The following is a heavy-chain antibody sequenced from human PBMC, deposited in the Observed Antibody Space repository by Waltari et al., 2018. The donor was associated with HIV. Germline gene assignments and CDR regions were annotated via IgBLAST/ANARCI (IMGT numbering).Heavy chain of an antibody. J-gene: IGHJ4*02. CDR2: ISHHGRSD. D-gene: IGHD3-3*01. CDR3: AKDRSDFWTGFLDH. Sequence: QVQQVQSGGGMVQHGRSLRLSSADSGITVSNFGMHWVRQAPGKGLEWVAVISHHGRSDHYADSVKGRFTISRDNSKDTLFLEMDNVRPEDTSLYFCAKDRSDFWTGFLDHWGQGALVTVTS. CDR1: GITVSNFG. V-gene: IGHV3-30*18.